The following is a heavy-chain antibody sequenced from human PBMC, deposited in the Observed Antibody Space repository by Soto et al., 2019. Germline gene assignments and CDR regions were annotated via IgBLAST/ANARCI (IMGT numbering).Heavy chain of an antibody. CDR2: FDPEDGET. D-gene: IGHD3-10*01. J-gene: IGHJ3*02. CDR3: ATGSVLLWALDAFDI. Sequence: GASVKVSCKVSGYTLTELSMHWVRQAPGKGLEWMGGFDPEDGETIYAQKFQGRVTMTEDTSTDTAYMELSSLRSEDTAVDYCATGSVLLWALDAFDIWGQGTMVTVSS. V-gene: IGHV1-24*01. CDR1: GYTLTELS.